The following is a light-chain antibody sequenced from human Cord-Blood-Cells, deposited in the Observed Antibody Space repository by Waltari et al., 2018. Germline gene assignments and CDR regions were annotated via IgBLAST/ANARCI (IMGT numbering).Light chain of an antibody. CDR3: QQYYSTPT. CDR2: WAS. J-gene: IGKJ5*01. CDR1: QSVLYSSNNKNY. V-gene: IGKV4-1*01. Sequence: DIVMTQSPDSLAVSLGERATINCKSSQSVLYSSNNKNYLAWYQQKPEQPPKLLIYWASTRESGVHDRFSGSGSGTDFTLTISSLQAEDVAVYYCQQYYSTPTFGQGTRLEIK.